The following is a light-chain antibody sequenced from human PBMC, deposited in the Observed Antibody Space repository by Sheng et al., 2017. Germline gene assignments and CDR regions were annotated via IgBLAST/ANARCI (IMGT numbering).Light chain of an antibody. Sequence: DIQMTQSPSSVSASVGDRVTITCRASQDVGTYLAWYQQAPGKAPNLLISAVSTLQSGVPARFSGSGSGTEFTLTISSLHPEDFTTYYCQQASGLPWTFGQGTKVEI. CDR2: AVS. V-gene: IGKV1-12*01. CDR1: QDVGTY. J-gene: IGKJ1*01. CDR3: QQASGLPWT.